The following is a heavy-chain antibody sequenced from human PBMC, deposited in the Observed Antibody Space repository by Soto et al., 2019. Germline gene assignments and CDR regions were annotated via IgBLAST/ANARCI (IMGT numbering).Heavy chain of an antibody. CDR3: ARDIGPDYDYIWGSYRHNPRYFDY. D-gene: IGHD3-16*02. J-gene: IGHJ4*02. CDR1: GFTFSYYY. V-gene: IGHV3-11*01. CDR2: ISSSGSTI. Sequence: GGSQILPCAASGFTFSYYYVSWIRQAPGKGLEWVSYISSSGSTIYYADSVKGRFTISRDNAKNSPYLQMNSLRAEDTAVYYCARDIGPDYDYIWGSYRHNPRYFDYWGQGTLVTVSS.